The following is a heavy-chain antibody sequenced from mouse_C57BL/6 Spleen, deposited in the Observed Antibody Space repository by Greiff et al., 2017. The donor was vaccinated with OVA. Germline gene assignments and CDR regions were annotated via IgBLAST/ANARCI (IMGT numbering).Heavy chain of an antibody. J-gene: IGHJ3*01. CDR1: GFTFSNYW. Sequence: DVQLQESGGGLVQPGGSMKLSCVASGFTFSNYWMNWVRQSPEKGLEWVAQIRLKSDNYATHYAESVKGRFTISRDDSKSSVYLQMNNLRAEDTGIYYCTEPGTAYWGQGTLVTVSA. D-gene: IGHD4-1*01. CDR3: TEPGTAY. V-gene: IGHV6-3*01. CDR2: IRLKSDNYAT.